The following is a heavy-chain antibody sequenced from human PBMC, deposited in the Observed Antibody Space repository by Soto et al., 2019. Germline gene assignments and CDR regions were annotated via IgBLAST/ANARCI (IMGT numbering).Heavy chain of an antibody. V-gene: IGHV3-48*02. J-gene: IGHJ5*02. CDR2: ISSSSSTI. Sequence: PGGSLRLSCAASGFTFSSYSMNWVRQAPGKGLEWVSYISSSSSTIYYADSVKGRFTISRDNAKNSLYLQMNSLRDEDTAVYYCARGAPWYSSGWYKANWFDPWGQGTLVTVSS. D-gene: IGHD6-19*01. CDR1: GFTFSSYS. CDR3: ARGAPWYSSGWYKANWFDP.